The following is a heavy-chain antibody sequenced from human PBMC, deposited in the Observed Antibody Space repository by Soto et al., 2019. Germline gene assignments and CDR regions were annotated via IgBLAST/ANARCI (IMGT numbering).Heavy chain of an antibody. Sequence: ASVKVSCKASGYSFTIYGITWVRQAPGQGLEWMGWISTYDGNTTYAQNFQGRVSMARDTSTSTAYMELRSLRSDDTAVYYCARDRGRSCIGGICPFDYWGQGTLVTVSS. J-gene: IGHJ4*02. D-gene: IGHD2-15*01. V-gene: IGHV1-18*01. CDR3: ARDRGRSCIGGICPFDY. CDR2: ISTYDGNT. CDR1: GYSFTIYG.